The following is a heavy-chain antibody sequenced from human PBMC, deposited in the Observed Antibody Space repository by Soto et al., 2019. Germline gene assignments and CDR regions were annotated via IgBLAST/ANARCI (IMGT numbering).Heavy chain of an antibody. V-gene: IGHV4-39*01. CDR3: ARHKTGTTLASFDP. J-gene: IGHJ5*02. Sequence: QLQLQESGPGLVKPSETLSLTCTVSGGSISSSSYYWGWIRQPPGKGLEWIGSIYYSGSTYYNPSLKSRVTISVDTSKNQFSRKLSSVTAADTAVYYCARHKTGTTLASFDPWGQGTLVTVSS. D-gene: IGHD1-7*01. CDR1: GGSISSSSYY. CDR2: IYYSGST.